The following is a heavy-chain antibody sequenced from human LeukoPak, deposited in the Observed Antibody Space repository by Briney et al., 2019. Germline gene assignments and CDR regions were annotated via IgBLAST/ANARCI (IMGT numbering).Heavy chain of an antibody. D-gene: IGHD5-24*01. Sequence: SETLSPTCTVSGGSISSGGYYWGWIRQPPGKGLEWIGSIYYSGSAYYNPSLKSRVTISVDTSKNQFSLKLSSVTAADTAVYYCARHGLRRDGFPLWGQGTLVTVSS. J-gene: IGHJ4*02. CDR1: GGSISSGGYY. V-gene: IGHV4-39*01. CDR2: IYYSGSA. CDR3: ARHGLRRDGFPL.